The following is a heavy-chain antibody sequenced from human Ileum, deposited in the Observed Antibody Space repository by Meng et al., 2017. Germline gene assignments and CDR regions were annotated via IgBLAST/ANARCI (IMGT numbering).Heavy chain of an antibody. CDR1: GFTFSNDW. V-gene: IGHV3-15*01. CDR3: STYLSWELQVDY. Sequence: GESLKISCAASGFTFSNDWMNWVRQAPGKGLEWVGRITSNGDGGTTDYAAVVKARFTSTRDDSQSMMYLQMSSLKTEDSAVYYCSTYLSWELQVDYWGQGTLVTVSS. D-gene: IGHD1-26*01. J-gene: IGHJ4*02. CDR2: ITSNGDGGTT.